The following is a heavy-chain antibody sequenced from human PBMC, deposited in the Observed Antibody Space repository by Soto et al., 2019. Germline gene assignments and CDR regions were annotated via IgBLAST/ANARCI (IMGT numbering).Heavy chain of an antibody. Sequence: ASVKVSCKASGGTFSSYTISWVRQAPGQGLEWMGRIIPILGIANYAQKFQGRVTITADKSTSTAYMELSSLRSEDTAVYYCARDLPPRRGVPGANNWFDPWGQGTLVTVSS. CDR3: ARDLPPRRGVPGANNWFDP. CDR1: GGTFSSYT. V-gene: IGHV1-69*04. CDR2: IIPILGIA. J-gene: IGHJ5*02. D-gene: IGHD2-2*01.